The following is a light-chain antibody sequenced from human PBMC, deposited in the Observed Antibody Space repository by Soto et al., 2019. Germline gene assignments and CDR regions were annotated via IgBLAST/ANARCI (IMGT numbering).Light chain of an antibody. CDR1: QSVNNNY. CDR2: GAS. V-gene: IGKV3-20*01. Sequence: EIVLTQSPGTLALSPGERVTFSCRASQSVNNNYLTWYQQKRGQAPRLLIHGASSRATGIPDRFSGSGSGTDFTLTISRLESEDFAVYYCQQYGSSPFTFGPGTRVGIK. J-gene: IGKJ3*01. CDR3: QQYGSSPFT.